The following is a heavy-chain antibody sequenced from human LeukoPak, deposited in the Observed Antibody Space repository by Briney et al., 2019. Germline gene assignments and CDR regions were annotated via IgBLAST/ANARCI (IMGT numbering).Heavy chain of an antibody. D-gene: IGHD6-13*01. V-gene: IGHV4-34*01. CDR2: INHSGST. CDR1: GGSFSGYY. CDR3: AGESGQQLVSYYFDY. J-gene: IGHJ4*02. Sequence: PSETLSLTCAVYGGSFSGYYWSWIRQPPGKGLEWIGEINHSGSTNYNPSLKSRVTISVDTSKNQFSLKLSSVTAADTAVYYCAGESGQQLVSYYFDYWGQGTLVTVSS.